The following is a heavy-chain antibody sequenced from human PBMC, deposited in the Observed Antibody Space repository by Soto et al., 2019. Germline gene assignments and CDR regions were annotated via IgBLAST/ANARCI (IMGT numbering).Heavy chain of an antibody. CDR3: ARGHNYNYIWGSCRNLYYYFDY. CDR2: ISAYNGNT. Sequence: ASVKVSCKASGYTFTSYGISWVRQAPGQGLEWMGWISAYNGNTNYAQKLQGRVTMTTDTSTSTAYMELRSLRSDDTAVYYCARGHNYNYIWGSCRNLYYYFDYWGQ. CDR1: GYTFTSYG. J-gene: IGHJ4*02. D-gene: IGHD3-16*02. V-gene: IGHV1-18*01.